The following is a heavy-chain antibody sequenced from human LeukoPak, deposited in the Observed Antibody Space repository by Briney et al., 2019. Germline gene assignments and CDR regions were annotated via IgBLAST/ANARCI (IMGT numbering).Heavy chain of an antibody. J-gene: IGHJ4*02. Sequence: ASVKVSCKASGGTFSSYAISWVRQAPGQGLEWMGGIIPIFGTANYAQKFQGRVTITADESTSTAYMEQSSLRSEDTAVYYCARGDYDSSGYFLPNDYWGQGTLVTVSS. CDR3: ARGDYDSSGYFLPNDY. V-gene: IGHV1-69*13. CDR2: IIPIFGTA. D-gene: IGHD3-22*01. CDR1: GGTFSSYA.